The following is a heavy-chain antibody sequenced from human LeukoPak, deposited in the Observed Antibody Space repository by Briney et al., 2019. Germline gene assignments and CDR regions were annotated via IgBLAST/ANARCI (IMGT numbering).Heavy chain of an antibody. Sequence: SETLSLTCTVSGGSISSGGYYWRWIRQHTGKGLEWIGYIYYSGSTYYNPSLKSRVTISVDTSKNQFSLKLSSVTAADTAVYYCARGRPLDTFDIWGQGTLVTVSS. J-gene: IGHJ3*02. CDR1: GGSISSGGYY. CDR3: ARGRPLDTFDI. V-gene: IGHV4-31*03. CDR2: IYYSGST.